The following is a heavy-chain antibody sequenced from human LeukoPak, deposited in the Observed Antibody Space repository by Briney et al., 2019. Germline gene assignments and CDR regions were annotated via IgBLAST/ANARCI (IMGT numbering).Heavy chain of an antibody. Sequence: GGSLRLSCAASGFTFSSYGMHWVRQAPGKGLEWVAVIWYDGSNKYYADSVKGRFTISRDNSKNTLYLQMNSLRAKDTAVYYCAKDYARYCSSTSCYALGYWGQGTLVTVSS. V-gene: IGHV3-33*06. D-gene: IGHD2-2*01. J-gene: IGHJ4*02. CDR1: GFTFSSYG. CDR2: IWYDGSNK. CDR3: AKDYARYCSSTSCYALGY.